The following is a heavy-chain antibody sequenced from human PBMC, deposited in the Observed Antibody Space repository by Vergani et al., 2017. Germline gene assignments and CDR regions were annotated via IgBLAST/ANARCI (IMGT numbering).Heavy chain of an antibody. CDR3: AKHFRGWGMDY. J-gene: IGHJ4*02. Sequence: QVQLVESGGGVVQRGGSLRLSCATSGFTLSNYDMQWIRQGPGKGLEFVAFIQFDGSNQYYADSVKGRFTLSRDFSKNTLYLQMNSLRTDDTATYYCAKHFRGWGMDYWGQGTLVTVSS. CDR2: IQFDGSNQ. CDR1: GFTLSNYD. D-gene: IGHD3-16*01. V-gene: IGHV3-30*02.